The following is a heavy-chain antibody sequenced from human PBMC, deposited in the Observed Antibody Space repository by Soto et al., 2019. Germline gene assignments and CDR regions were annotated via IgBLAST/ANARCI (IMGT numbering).Heavy chain of an antibody. CDR1: GYTFTSHY. Sequence: QVQLVQSGAEVEKPGASVKVSCKASGYTFTSHYMHWVRQAPGQGLEWMGIINPSGGGTSYAQKFQGRGTMTSDTSTSTVYMELSSLRSDDTAVYYCARDSSLYSWGQGTLVTVSS. D-gene: IGHD2-2*01. CDR3: ARDSSLYS. V-gene: IGHV1-46*01. CDR2: INPSGGGT. J-gene: IGHJ5*02.